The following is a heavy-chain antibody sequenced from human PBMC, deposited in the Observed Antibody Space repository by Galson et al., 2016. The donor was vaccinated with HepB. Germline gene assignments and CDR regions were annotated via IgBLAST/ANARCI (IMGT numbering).Heavy chain of an antibody. J-gene: IGHJ6*04. CDR3: ARDGGYSGYDAYGLDV. D-gene: IGHD5-12*01. CDR1: GFTFSNYD. CDR2: IYTAGNT. Sequence: SLRLSCAASGFTFSNYDMHWVRQAPGKGLEWVSSIYTAGNTYYAASVKGRFTISREDAKNSLFLQMNSLTVGDTAVYYCARDGGYSGYDAYGLDVWGKGTTVTVSS. V-gene: IGHV3-13*01.